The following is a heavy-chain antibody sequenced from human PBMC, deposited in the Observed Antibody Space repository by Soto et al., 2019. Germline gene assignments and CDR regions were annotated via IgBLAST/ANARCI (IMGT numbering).Heavy chain of an antibody. CDR2: ISGSGGST. D-gene: IGHD6-19*01. Sequence: HPGGSMRLSCAASGFTFSSYAMSWVRQAPGKGLEWVSAISGSGGSTYYADSVKGRFTISRDNSKNTLYLQMNSLRAEDTAVYYCAKEGGQWLGPLYYFDYWGQGTLVTVSS. J-gene: IGHJ4*02. CDR3: AKEGGQWLGPLYYFDY. CDR1: GFTFSSYA. V-gene: IGHV3-23*01.